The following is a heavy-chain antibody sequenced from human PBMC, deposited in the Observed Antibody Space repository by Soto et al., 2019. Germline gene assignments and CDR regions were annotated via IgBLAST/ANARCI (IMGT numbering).Heavy chain of an antibody. V-gene: IGHV4-4*07. D-gene: IGHD3-3*01. CDR3: ARGQRFSDWFDP. J-gene: IGHJ5*02. Sequence: SETLSLTCSVSGGSMSSDYWTWIRQPAGRGLEWSGRVYSSGGTHYNSSLKRLVTISLDTSQNQFSVRLISVTAADTAVYYCARGQRFSDWFDPWGQGTLVTASS. CDR1: GGSMSSDY. CDR2: VYSSGGT.